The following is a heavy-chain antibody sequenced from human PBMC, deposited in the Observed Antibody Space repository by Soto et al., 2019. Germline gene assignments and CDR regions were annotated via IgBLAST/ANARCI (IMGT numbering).Heavy chain of an antibody. D-gene: IGHD6-19*01. CDR2: IIPIFDTT. V-gene: IGHV1-69*01. Sequence: QVQLEQSGAEVKKPGSSVKVSCKTSGGTFSNYAFTWVRQAPGQGLEWMGGIIPIFDTTNYAQKFQDRITITADDSTSTVYMELHSLTSEDTALYYCAEDRGVQEWLYLFDLWGQGTMVTVSS. CDR1: GGTFSNYA. CDR3: AEDRGVQEWLYLFDL. J-gene: IGHJ3*01.